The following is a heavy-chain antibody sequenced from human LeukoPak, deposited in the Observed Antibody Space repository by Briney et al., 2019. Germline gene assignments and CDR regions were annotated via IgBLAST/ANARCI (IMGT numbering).Heavy chain of an antibody. V-gene: IGHV4-31*03. CDR3: ARHSSSGIDY. CDR1: GGSISSGGYY. CDR2: IYYSGST. Sequence: SQTLSLTCTVSGGSISSGGYYWSWIRQHPGKGLEWIGYIYYSGSTNYNPSLKSRVTISVDTSKNQFSLKLSSVTAADTAVYYCARHSSSGIDYWGQGTLVTVSS. D-gene: IGHD6-19*01. J-gene: IGHJ4*02.